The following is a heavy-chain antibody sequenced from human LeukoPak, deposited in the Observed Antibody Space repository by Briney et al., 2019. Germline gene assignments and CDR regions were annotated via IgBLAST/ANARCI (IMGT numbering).Heavy chain of an antibody. J-gene: IGHJ3*02. D-gene: IGHD5-18*01. Sequence: GGSLRLSCAASGFTFSDHYMDWVRQAPGKGLEWVGRSENKAESYTAEYAASVKGRFSISRDHSKNSLFLQMDSLKTEDTAEYYCARGYHSFDIWGQGTMVTVSS. V-gene: IGHV3-72*01. CDR1: GFTFSDHY. CDR2: SENKAESYTA. CDR3: ARGYHSFDI.